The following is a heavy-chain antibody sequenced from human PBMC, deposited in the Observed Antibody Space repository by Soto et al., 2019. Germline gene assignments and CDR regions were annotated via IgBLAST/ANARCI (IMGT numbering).Heavy chain of an antibody. CDR1: GGTFSSYA. V-gene: IGHV1-69*13. D-gene: IGHD2-2*03. J-gene: IGHJ6*02. CDR3: AREYRLGYCSSTSCHPTDYYGMDF. CDR2: IIPIFGTA. Sequence: ASVKVSCKASGGTFSSYAISWVRQAPGQGLEWMGGIIPIFGTANYAQKFQGRVTITADESTSTAYMELSSLRSEDTAVYYCAREYRLGYCSSTSCHPTDYYGMDFWGQGTTVTVSS.